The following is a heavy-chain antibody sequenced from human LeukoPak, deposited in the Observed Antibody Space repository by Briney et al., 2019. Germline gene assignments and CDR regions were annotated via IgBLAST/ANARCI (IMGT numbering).Heavy chain of an antibody. V-gene: IGHV3-9*01. D-gene: IGHD3-10*01. CDR2: LSWNGATV. Sequence: GGSLRLSCAASGFTFSSYSMNWVRQAPGKGLEWVSGLSWNGATVGYADSVKGRFTISRDNTKNSLYLQMSSLKTEDTALYYCAKDIGIALRGATFENWGQGTLVTVSS. CDR3: AKDIGIALRGATFEN. CDR1: GFTFSSYS. J-gene: IGHJ4*02.